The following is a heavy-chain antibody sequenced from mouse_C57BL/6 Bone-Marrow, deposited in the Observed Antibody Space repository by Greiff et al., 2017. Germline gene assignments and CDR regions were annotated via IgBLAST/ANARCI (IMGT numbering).Heavy chain of an antibody. CDR3: ARYYYSNRYYYAMDY. CDR1: GFTFSSYG. V-gene: IGHV5-6*01. CDR2: ISGGGGNT. D-gene: IGHD2-5*01. J-gene: IGHJ4*01. Sequence: EVQGVESGGDLVKPGGSLKLSCAASGFTFSSYGMSWVRPTPDKRLEWVATISGGGGNTYYPDSVKGRFTISRDNAKNTLYLQMSSLRSEDTALYYCARYYYSNRYYYAMDYWGQGTSVTVSS.